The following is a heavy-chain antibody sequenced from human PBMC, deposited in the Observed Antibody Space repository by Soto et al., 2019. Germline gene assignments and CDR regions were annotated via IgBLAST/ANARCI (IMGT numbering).Heavy chain of an antibody. CDR2: IYYSGNT. V-gene: IGHV4-59*08. CDR1: GGSISSYY. D-gene: IGHD2-15*01. CDR3: ARLGGFFQALDS. J-gene: IGHJ5*01. Sequence: SETLSLTCTVSGGSISSYYWSWIRQPPGKGLEWIGYIYYSGNTNYNPSLKSRVTISVDTSKNQFSLNLTSVTAADTAVYYCARLGGFFQALDSWGRGTLVTVSS.